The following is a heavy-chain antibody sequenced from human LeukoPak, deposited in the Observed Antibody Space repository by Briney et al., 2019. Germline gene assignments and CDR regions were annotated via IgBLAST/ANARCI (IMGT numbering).Heavy chain of an antibody. CDR3: ARVGIAAARDDAFDI. CDR2: ISAYNGNT. V-gene: IGHV1-18*01. D-gene: IGHD6-13*01. Sequence: SVKVSCKATGYTFTSYGISWVRQAPGQGLEWMGWISAYNGNTNYAQKLQGRVTMTTDTSTSTAYMELRSLRSDDTAVYYCARVGIAAARDDAFDIWGQGTMVTVSS. CDR1: GYTFTSYG. J-gene: IGHJ3*02.